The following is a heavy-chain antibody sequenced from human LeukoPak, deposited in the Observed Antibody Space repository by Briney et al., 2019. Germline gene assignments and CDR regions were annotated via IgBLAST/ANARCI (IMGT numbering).Heavy chain of an antibody. Sequence: PSQTLSLTCGVSGGFVSSNSGAWNWIRQTPSRGLEWLGRAYFRTKWYKEYAVSVQSRITIDADTSKNQFILQLKSVTPDDTAVYYCARDHCTTSSCRNWFAPWGQGTLVTVSS. CDR1: GGFVSSNSGA. J-gene: IGHJ5*01. CDR3: ARDHCTTSSCRNWFAP. V-gene: IGHV6-1*01. CDR2: AYFRTKWYK. D-gene: IGHD2-2*01.